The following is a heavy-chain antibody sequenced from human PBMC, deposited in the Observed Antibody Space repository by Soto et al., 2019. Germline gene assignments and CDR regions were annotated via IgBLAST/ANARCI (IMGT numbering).Heavy chain of an antibody. J-gene: IGHJ6*02. CDR2: IYYSGST. CDR1: GGSISSYY. CDR3: ASTPAWELPWRGMDV. V-gene: IGHV4-59*01. Sequence: PSETLSLTCTVSGGSISSYYWSWIRQPPGKGLEWIGYIYYSGSTNYNPSLKSRVTISVDTSKNQFSLKLSSVTAADTAVYYCASTPAWELPWRGMDVWGQGTTVTVSS. D-gene: IGHD1-26*01.